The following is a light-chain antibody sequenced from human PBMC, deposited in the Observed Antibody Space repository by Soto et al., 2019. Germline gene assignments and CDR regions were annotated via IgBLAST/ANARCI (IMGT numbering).Light chain of an antibody. Sequence: DIQLTQSPPSLSASVGDTITITCRASQSVSTYLNWYQQRPGKAPSLLIYSAISLQSGVPSRFSGSGSGTDFTLTIRNLQPEDFAVYYCQHTFRSRGRFGQGTKV. CDR1: QSVSTY. V-gene: IGKV1-39*01. CDR2: SAI. CDR3: QHTFRSRGR. J-gene: IGKJ1*01.